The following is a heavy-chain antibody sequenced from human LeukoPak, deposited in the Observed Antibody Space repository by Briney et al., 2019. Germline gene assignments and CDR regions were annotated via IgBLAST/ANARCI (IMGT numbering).Heavy chain of an antibody. CDR1: GGTFSSYA. V-gene: IGHV1-69*05. Sequence: AASVKVSCKASGGTFSSYAISWVRQAPGQGLEWMGGINPIFGTANYAQKFQGRVTITTDESTSTAYMELSSLRSEDTAVYYCARGSGGVTTTQYYYYYYMDVWGKGTTVTVSS. CDR2: INPIFGTA. D-gene: IGHD4-11*01. CDR3: ARGSGGVTTTQYYYYYYMDV. J-gene: IGHJ6*03.